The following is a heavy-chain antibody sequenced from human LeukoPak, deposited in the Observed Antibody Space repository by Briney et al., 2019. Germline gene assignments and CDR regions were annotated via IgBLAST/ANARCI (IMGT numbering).Heavy chain of an antibody. CDR3: ARCGRRAVTGINWFDP. D-gene: IGHD6-19*01. CDR2: IHNTGRT. V-gene: IGHV4-59*08. CDR1: GGSISNYY. Sequence: SETLSLTCTVSGGSISNYYWSWTRQPPGKGLEWIGYIHNTGRTSYNPSLKSRVTISVDTSKNQFSLKLSSVTAADTAVYYCARCGRRAVTGINWFDPWGQGTLSPSPQ. J-gene: IGHJ5*02.